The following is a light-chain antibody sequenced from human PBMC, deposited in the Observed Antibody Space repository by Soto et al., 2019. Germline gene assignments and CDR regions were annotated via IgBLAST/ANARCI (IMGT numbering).Light chain of an antibody. Sequence: DIQMTQSPSTLSPSVGDRVTITCRASRSISDWLAWSQQKPGKAPKLLIFDASSLKSGVPSRFSGSGSGTEFTLTISGLQPEDCATYCCLQYSSHSWTVGQGTKVEIK. CDR3: LQYSSHSWT. CDR1: RSISDW. J-gene: IGKJ1*01. CDR2: DAS. V-gene: IGKV1-5*01.